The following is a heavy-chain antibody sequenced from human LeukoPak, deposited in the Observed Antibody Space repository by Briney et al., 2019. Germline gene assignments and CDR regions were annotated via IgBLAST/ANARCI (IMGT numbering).Heavy chain of an antibody. J-gene: IGHJ4*02. Sequence: GGSLRLSCAASGFTFSSCAMSWVRQAPGKGLGWVSAISGSGGSTYYADSVKGRFTISRDNSKNTLYLQMNSLRAEDTAVYYCAKGPAEVPAAMNDYWGQGTLVTVSS. CDR1: GFTFSSCA. CDR2: ISGSGGST. V-gene: IGHV3-23*01. CDR3: AKGPAEVPAAMNDY. D-gene: IGHD2-2*01.